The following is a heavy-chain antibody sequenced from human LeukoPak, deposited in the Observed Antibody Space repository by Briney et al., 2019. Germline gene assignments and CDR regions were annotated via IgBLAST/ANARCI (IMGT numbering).Heavy chain of an antibody. V-gene: IGHV4-61*02. CDR1: GDSISSGSYY. Sequence: SQTLSLTCTVSGDSISSGSYYWTWIRQPAGKGLEWIGRIYTSGSTINNPSLKNTNYNPSLKSRLTMSVDTSKNQFSLKLSSVTAADTAVYYCARGRFDYYDTSGYYRPREYYYYYYYMDVWGKGTTVTISS. J-gene: IGHJ6*03. CDR2: IYTSGSTINNPSLKNT. CDR3: ARGRFDYYDTSGYYRPREYYYYYYYMDV. D-gene: IGHD3-22*01.